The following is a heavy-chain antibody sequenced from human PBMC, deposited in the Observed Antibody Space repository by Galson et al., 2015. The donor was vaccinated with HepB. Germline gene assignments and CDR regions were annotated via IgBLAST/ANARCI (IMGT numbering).Heavy chain of an antibody. V-gene: IGHV5-10-1*01. Sequence: QSGAEVKKPGESLSISCKGFGYSFTSYWISWVRQMPGKGLEWMGRIDPSDSYTNYSPSFQGHVTISADKSIITAYLQWSSLKASDTAMYYCARHGSSGSYLENFDYWGQGTLVTVSS. D-gene: IGHD1-26*01. CDR3: ARHGSSGSYLENFDY. CDR2: IDPSDSYT. CDR1: GYSFTSYW. J-gene: IGHJ4*02.